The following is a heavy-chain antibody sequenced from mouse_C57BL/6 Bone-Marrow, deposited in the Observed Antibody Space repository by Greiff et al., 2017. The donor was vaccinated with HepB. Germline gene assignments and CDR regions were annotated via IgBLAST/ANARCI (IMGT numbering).Heavy chain of an antibody. D-gene: IGHD1-1*01. CDR2: IDPSDSET. CDR3: ARWGTTVDWYFDV. V-gene: IGHV1-52*01. Sequence: QFQLQQPGAELVRPGSSVKLSCKASGYTFTSYWMHWVKQRPIQGLEWIGNIDPSDSETHYNQKFKDKATLTVDKSSSTAYMQLSSLTSEDSAVYYCARWGTTVDWYFDVWGTGTTVTVSS. J-gene: IGHJ1*03. CDR1: GYTFTSYW.